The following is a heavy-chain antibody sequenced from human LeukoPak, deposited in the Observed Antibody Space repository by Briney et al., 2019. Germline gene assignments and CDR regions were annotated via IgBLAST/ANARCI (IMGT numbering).Heavy chain of an antibody. D-gene: IGHD2-2*01. Sequence: PGGSLTLSCAASGFPFSDYYMSWIRQAPGKGLEWVSYISSSGSTIYYADSVKGRFTISRDNAKNSLYLQMNSLRAEDTAVYYCAREREVVPAAKGNYYYYYMDVWGKGTTVTVSS. CDR3: AREREVVPAAKGNYYYYYMDV. V-gene: IGHV3-11*04. CDR1: GFPFSDYY. J-gene: IGHJ6*03. CDR2: ISSSGSTI.